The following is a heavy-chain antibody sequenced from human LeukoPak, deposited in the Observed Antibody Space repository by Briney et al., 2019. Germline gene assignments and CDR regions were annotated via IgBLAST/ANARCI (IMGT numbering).Heavy chain of an antibody. Sequence: SETLSLTCAVYGGSFSGYYWSWIRQHPGKGLEWIGYIYYSGSTYYNPSLKSRVTISVDTSKNQFSLKLSSVTAADTAVYYCARGEMATINLDYWGQGTLVTVSS. CDR3: ARGEMATINLDY. J-gene: IGHJ4*02. CDR2: IYYSGST. V-gene: IGHV4-31*11. CDR1: GGSFSGYY. D-gene: IGHD5-24*01.